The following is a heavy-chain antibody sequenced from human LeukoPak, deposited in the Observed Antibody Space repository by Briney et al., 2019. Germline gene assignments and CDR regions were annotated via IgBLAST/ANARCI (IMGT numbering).Heavy chain of an antibody. CDR2: IYHTGST. CDR3: ARVGGKTTINNAAFEI. Sequence: SETLSLTCTVSGDSINSDYWNWLRQPPGKGLEWIGYIYHTGSTNYDPSLRSRVTISVDTSKKHFSLKLTSVTAADTAIYYCARVGGKTTINNAAFEIWGQGTMVTVSS. D-gene: IGHD5-24*01. V-gene: IGHV4-59*01. J-gene: IGHJ3*02. CDR1: GDSINSDY.